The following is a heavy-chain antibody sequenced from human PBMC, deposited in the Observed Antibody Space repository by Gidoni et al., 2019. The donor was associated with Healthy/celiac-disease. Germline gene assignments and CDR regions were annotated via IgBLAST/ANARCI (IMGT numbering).Heavy chain of an antibody. CDR1: GFTFSSYD. J-gene: IGHJ3*02. V-gene: IGHV3-13*01. CDR2: IGTAGDT. D-gene: IGHD3-22*01. Sequence: EVQLVESGGGLVQPGGSLRLSCAASGFTFSSYDMHWVPQATGKGLEWVSAIGTAGDTYYPGSVKGRFTISRENAKNSLYLQMNSLRAGDTAVYYCARARGYYDSSGYYSYAFDIWGQGTMVTVSS. CDR3: ARARGYYDSSGYYSYAFDI.